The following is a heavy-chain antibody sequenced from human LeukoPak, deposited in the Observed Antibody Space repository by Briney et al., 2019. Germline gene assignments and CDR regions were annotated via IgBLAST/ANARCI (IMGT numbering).Heavy chain of an antibody. V-gene: IGHV3-9*01. CDR1: GFTFDDYA. Sequence: GGSLRLSCAASGFTFDDYAMHWVRQAPGKGLEWVSGISWNSGSIGYADSVKGRFTISRDNAKNSLYLQMNSLRAEDTAVYYCARVRRYYYDSSPDAFDIWGQGTMVTVSS. CDR3: ARVRRYYYDSSPDAFDI. D-gene: IGHD3-22*01. CDR2: ISWNSGSI. J-gene: IGHJ3*02.